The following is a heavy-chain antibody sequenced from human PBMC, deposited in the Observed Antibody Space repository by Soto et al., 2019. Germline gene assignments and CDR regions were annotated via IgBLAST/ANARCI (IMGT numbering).Heavy chain of an antibody. V-gene: IGHV1-69*06. J-gene: IGHJ3*02. CDR1: GATSRSYA. Sequence: GGPEQLSNNAAGATSRSYAINWIQQPPGQGLEWMGGTIPIFGTANYAQKFQGRVTITGEKSTSTAYMERSSLRSEDTAVYSCARLRCVRLQGAFDI. CDR2: TIPIFGTA. CDR3: ARLRCVRLQGAFDI.